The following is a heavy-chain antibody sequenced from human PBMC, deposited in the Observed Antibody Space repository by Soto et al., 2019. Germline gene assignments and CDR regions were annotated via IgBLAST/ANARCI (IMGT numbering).Heavy chain of an antibody. CDR1: GNTLSGLP. V-gene: IGHV1-24*01. CDR3: AAGVTTFDY. CDR2: LDYEEGER. Sequence: ASVKVSCKVSGNTLSGLPMHWVRQAPGKGLEWMGSLDYEEGERNFAHRFQGRVTVTEDTSTDTAYMDLSGLKSEDTAVYYCAAGVTTFDYWGQGTLVTVSS. D-gene: IGHD4-17*01. J-gene: IGHJ4*02.